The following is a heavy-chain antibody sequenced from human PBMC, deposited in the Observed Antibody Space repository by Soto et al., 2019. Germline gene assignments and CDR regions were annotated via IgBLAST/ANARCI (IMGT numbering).Heavy chain of an antibody. CDR1: GDSVSSNTAA. V-gene: IGHV6-1*01. Sequence: TLSLTCAISGDSVSSNTAAWNWIRSSPSGGLEWLGRTYYRSNWRHDYAVSVRSRITVNPDTSKNHFSLQLNSVTPDDTAVYYCARGVAGSGFDLWGQGTLVTVSS. J-gene: IGHJ4*02. CDR2: TYYRSNWRH. CDR3: ARGVAGSGFDL. D-gene: IGHD6-19*01.